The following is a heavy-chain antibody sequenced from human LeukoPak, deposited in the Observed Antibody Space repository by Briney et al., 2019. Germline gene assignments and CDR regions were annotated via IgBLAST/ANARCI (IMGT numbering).Heavy chain of an antibody. Sequence: GGSLTLSCAASGITLSRKYMGWVRQAPGKGLEWVSVIHPGGSTYYADSVKGRFTISRDNSKNTLFLQMDSLRAEDTAVYHCARDPGYDSGTDYGDWGQGTLVTVSS. V-gene: IGHV3-66*01. D-gene: IGHD3-10*01. CDR3: ARDPGYDSGTDYGD. CDR1: GITLSRKY. J-gene: IGHJ4*02. CDR2: IHPGGST.